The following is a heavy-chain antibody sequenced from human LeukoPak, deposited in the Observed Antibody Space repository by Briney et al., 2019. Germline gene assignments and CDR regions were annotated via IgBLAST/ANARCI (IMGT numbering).Heavy chain of an antibody. Sequence: ASVKVSCKASGYTFTSYAMHWVRQAPRQRLEWMGWINAGNGNTKYSQKFQGRVTITRDTSASTAYMELSSLRSEDTAVYYCARDLLDIVVVVAASPFDYWGQGTLVTVSS. CDR1: GYTFTSYA. CDR3: ARDLLDIVVVVAASPFDY. CDR2: INAGNGNT. J-gene: IGHJ4*02. V-gene: IGHV1-3*01. D-gene: IGHD2-15*01.